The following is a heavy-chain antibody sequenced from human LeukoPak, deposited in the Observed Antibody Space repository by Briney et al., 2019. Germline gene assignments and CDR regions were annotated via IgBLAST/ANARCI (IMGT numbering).Heavy chain of an antibody. CDR3: ARDRRFLYGSGSYYECDY. D-gene: IGHD3-10*01. Sequence: ASVTVSCKASGYTFTGYYMHWVRRAPGQGLEWMGWINPNSGGTNYAQKFQGRVTMTRDTSISTAYMELSRLRSDDTAVYYCARDRRFLYGSGSYYECDYWGQGTLVTVSS. CDR1: GYTFTGYY. CDR2: INPNSGGT. V-gene: IGHV1-2*02. J-gene: IGHJ4*02.